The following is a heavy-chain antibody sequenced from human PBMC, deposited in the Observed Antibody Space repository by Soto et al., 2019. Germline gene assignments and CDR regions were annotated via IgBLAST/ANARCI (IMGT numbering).Heavy chain of an antibody. CDR3: ERDGIAAASASYYYYYGMDV. J-gene: IGHJ6*02. Sequence: QVQLVESGGGVVQPGRSLRLSCAASGFTFSSYGMHWVRQAPGKGLEWVAVIWYDGSNKYYADSVKGRFTISRDNSKNALDLQINSLRAEDTAVYYCERDGIAAASASYYYYYGMDVWGQGTTVTVSS. V-gene: IGHV3-33*01. CDR2: IWYDGSNK. D-gene: IGHD6-13*01. CDR1: GFTFSSYG.